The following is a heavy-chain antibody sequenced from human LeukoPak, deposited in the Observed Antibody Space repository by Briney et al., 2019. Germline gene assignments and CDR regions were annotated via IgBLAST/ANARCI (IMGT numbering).Heavy chain of an antibody. CDR2: IYYSGST. CDR1: GGSISSGGYY. J-gene: IGHJ4*02. Sequence: SETLSLTCTVSGGSISSGGYYWSWLRQHPGKGLEWIGYIYYSGSTYYNPSLKSRVTISVDTSKNQFSLKLSSVTAADTAVYYCAREAGYCSGGSCYFGSYFDYWGQGTLVTVSS. V-gene: IGHV4-31*03. D-gene: IGHD2-15*01. CDR3: AREAGYCSGGSCYFGSYFDY.